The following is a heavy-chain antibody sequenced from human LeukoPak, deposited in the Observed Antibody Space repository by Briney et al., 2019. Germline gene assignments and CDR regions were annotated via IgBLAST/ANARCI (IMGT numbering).Heavy chain of an antibody. CDR3: ARHRKDDNHPYYYDSSGYYLDAFDI. CDR1: GGSISSGGYY. Sequence: NPSETLSLTCAVSGGSISSGGYYWSWIRQPPGNGLEWIGYIYHSGSTYYNPSLKSRVTISVDRSKNQFSLKLSSVTAADTAVYYCARHRKDDNHPYYYDSSGYYLDAFDIWGQGTMVTVSS. CDR2: IYHSGST. D-gene: IGHD3-22*01. V-gene: IGHV4-30-2*01. J-gene: IGHJ3*02.